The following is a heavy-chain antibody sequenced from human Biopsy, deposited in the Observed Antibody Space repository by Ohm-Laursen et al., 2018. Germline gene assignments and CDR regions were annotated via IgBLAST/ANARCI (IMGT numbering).Heavy chain of an antibody. CDR3: ARDSGILNYGNFKYYHYYGMDV. CDR1: GGSIGGSGDY. V-gene: IGHV4-61*03. Sequence: SETLSLTCTVSGGSIGGSGDYWSWIRQPPGKGLEWIGHISHTGYTSYKSSLKSRVTISLDTSRKHFSLRLSSLTAADTAVYYCARDSGILNYGNFKYYHYYGMDVWGQGTKVTVSS. D-gene: IGHD4-11*01. J-gene: IGHJ6*02. CDR2: ISHTGYT.